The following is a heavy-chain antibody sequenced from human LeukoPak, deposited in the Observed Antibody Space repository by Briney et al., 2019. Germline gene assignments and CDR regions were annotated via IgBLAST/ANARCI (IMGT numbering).Heavy chain of an antibody. Sequence: SETLSLTCAVTGYSISYGYYWGWIRQPPGKGLEWIGSIYHSGRHYYNPSLKSRVTISVDTSKTQFSLNLGSVTAADTPVYYCARDLRSGSYLNWFDPWGQGTLVTVSS. J-gene: IGHJ5*02. CDR2: IYHSGRH. CDR3: ARDLRSGSYLNWFDP. D-gene: IGHD3-10*01. CDR1: GYSISYGYY. V-gene: IGHV4-38-2*02.